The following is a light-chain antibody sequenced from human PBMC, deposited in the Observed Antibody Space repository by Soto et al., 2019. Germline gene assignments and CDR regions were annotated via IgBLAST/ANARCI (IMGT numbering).Light chain of an antibody. J-gene: IGLJ1*01. CDR2: EVS. V-gene: IGLV2-14*01. CDR3: DSYTSSRAYV. CDR1: SSDVGGYNY. Sequence: SSLTLPASVSGSPGQSITISCTGTSSDVGGYNYVSWYQQQSGKAPKLIIHEVSNRPSGVSNRFSGSKSGNTASLTISGLQAEDEADYYCDSYTSSRAYVFGIGTKVTVL.